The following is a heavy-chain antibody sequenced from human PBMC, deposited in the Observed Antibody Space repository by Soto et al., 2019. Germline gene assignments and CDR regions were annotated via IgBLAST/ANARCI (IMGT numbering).Heavy chain of an antibody. CDR3: ARDGVVVAATLGTPHFDY. J-gene: IGHJ4*02. CDR1: GYTFTRYA. Sequence: QVQLVQSGAEEKKPGASVKVSCKAYGYTFTRYAMHWARQAPGQRLEWMGWINAGNGNTKYSQKFQGRVTITRDTXAXTXSMELSSLRSEDTAVYYCARDGVVVAATLGTPHFDYWGQGTLVTVSS. CDR2: INAGNGNT. D-gene: IGHD2-15*01. V-gene: IGHV1-3*05.